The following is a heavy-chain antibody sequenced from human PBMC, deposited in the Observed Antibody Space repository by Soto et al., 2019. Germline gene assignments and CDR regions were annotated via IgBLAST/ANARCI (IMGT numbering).Heavy chain of an antibody. D-gene: IGHD3-10*01. Sequence: GGSLRLSCAASGFTFSSYAMSWVRQAPGKGLEWVSTISGSGGSTYYADSVKGRFTTSRDNSKNTLYLQMNSLRAEDTAVYYCAKDNYYGSGSYYLLFDYWGQGTLVTVSS. CDR2: ISGSGGST. J-gene: IGHJ4*02. CDR3: AKDNYYGSGSYYLLFDY. CDR1: GFTFSSYA. V-gene: IGHV3-23*01.